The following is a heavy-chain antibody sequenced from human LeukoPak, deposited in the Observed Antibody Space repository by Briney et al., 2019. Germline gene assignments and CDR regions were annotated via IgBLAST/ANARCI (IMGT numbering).Heavy chain of an antibody. CDR2: IFYSGST. D-gene: IGHD6-13*01. CDR3: AKGIRDGHYFDY. CDR1: GGSISSTTYY. Sequence: SETLSLTCTVSGGSISSTTYYWGWIRQPPGKGLEWIGTIFYSGSTYYNPSLKSRATISVDTSKNQFSPKLSSVTAADTAVYYCAKGIRDGHYFDYWGQGTLVTVSS. V-gene: IGHV4-39*01. J-gene: IGHJ4*02.